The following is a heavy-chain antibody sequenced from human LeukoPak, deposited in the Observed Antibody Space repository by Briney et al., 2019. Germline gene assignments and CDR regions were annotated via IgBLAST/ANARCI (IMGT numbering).Heavy chain of an antibody. V-gene: IGHV3-21*01. D-gene: IGHD4-11*01. J-gene: IGHJ4*02. CDR3: AREQYDY. CDR1: GFSLSAYS. CDR2: MSSSSSSNYK. Sequence: GESLTLSCTASGFSLSAYSMNWVRQAPGKGLEWVSTMSSSSSSNYKYYADSVKGRLTVSRDNAKNSLYLQMNSLRAEDTAVYYCAREQYDYWGQGTLVTVSS.